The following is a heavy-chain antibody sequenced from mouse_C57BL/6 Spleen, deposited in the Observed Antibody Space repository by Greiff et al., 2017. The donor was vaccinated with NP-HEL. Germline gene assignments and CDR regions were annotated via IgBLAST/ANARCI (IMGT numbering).Heavy chain of an antibody. CDR1: GYTFTSYW. J-gene: IGHJ2*01. CDR2: IYPGSGST. CDR3: ARCDYGSSPDY. Sequence: VQLQQSGAELVKPGASVKMSCKASGYTFTSYWITWVKQRPGQGLEWIGDIYPGSGSTNYNEKFKSKATLTVDTSSSTAYMQLSSLTSEDSAVYYCARCDYGSSPDYWGQGTTLTVSS. D-gene: IGHD1-1*01. V-gene: IGHV1-55*01.